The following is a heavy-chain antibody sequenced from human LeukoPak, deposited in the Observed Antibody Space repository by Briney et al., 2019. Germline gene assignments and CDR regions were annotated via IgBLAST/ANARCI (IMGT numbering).Heavy chain of an antibody. D-gene: IGHD1-1*01. CDR2: VDHTWST. V-gene: IGHV4-59*01. Sequence: SETLSLTCSVSDDSITMYYWTWIRQPPGKGLEWIGYVDHTWSTNFNPSLNGRVSISRDTSKNLFSLRLRSVTAADTAVYFCARGRVSSSTWYSTYYYYFYMDVWSKGTTVTVSS. J-gene: IGHJ6*03. CDR3: ARGRVSSSTWYSTYYYYFYMDV. CDR1: DDSITMYY.